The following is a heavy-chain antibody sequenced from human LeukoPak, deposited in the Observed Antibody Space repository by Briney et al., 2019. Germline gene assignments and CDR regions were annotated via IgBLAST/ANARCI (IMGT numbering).Heavy chain of an antibody. CDR2: ISWDGSST. J-gene: IGHJ6*03. V-gene: IGHV3-43D*03. CDR1: GFTFDDYA. D-gene: IGHD6-6*01. Sequence: GGSLRLSCAASGFTFDDYAMHWVRQAPGKGLEWVSLISWDGSSTYYADSVKGRFTISRDNSKNSLYLQMNSLRAEDTALYYCAKQWGSSSELRTYYYYYMDVWGKGTTVTVSS. CDR3: AKQWGSSSELRTYYYYYMDV.